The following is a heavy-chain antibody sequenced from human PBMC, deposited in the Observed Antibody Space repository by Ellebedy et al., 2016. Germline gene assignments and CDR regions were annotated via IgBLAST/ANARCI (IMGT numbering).Heavy chain of an antibody. CDR1: GFSSSSYA. CDR3: AKCRHINGCLLDY. Sequence: GGSLRLSCAASGFSSSSYAMSWVRQAPGKGPEWVSTITGSGDRTNYADSVKGRFTISRDSSKNTLYLDMDSLRAEDTAIYYCAKCRHINGCLLDYWGQGTLVTVSS. J-gene: IGHJ4*02. V-gene: IGHV3-23*01. D-gene: IGHD6-19*01. CDR2: ITGSGDRT.